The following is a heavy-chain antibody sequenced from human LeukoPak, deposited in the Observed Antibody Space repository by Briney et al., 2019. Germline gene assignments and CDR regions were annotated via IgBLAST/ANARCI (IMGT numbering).Heavy chain of an antibody. J-gene: IGHJ3*02. Sequence: SEILSLTCAVYGGSFSGYYWSCIRQPPGKGLEWIGEMVHSGRPNYNPSLESRVTISVDTSKNQFSLKLSSVTAADTAVYFCARQVDVGCSSTSCYGHGAFDIWGQGTVVTVSS. CDR2: MVHSGRP. CDR1: GGSFSGYY. D-gene: IGHD2-2*01. CDR3: ARQVDVGCSSTSCYGHGAFDI. V-gene: IGHV4-34*12.